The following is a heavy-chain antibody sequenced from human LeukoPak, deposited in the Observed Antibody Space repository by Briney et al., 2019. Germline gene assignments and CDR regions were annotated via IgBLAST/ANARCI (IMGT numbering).Heavy chain of an antibody. CDR1: GFTFDDYA. CDR2: ISWNSGSI. D-gene: IGHD1-14*01. J-gene: IGHJ4*02. Sequence: GGSLRLSCAASGFTFDDYAMHWVRHAPGKGLEWVSGISWNSGSIGYADSVKGRFTISRDNAKNSLYLQMNSLRAEDMAVYYCAKGPDNGYWGQGTLVTVSS. CDR3: AKGPDNGY. V-gene: IGHV3-9*03.